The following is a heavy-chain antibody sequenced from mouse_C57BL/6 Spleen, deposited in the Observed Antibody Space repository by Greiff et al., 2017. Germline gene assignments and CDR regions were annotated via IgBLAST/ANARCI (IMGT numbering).Heavy chain of an antibody. J-gene: IGHJ4*01. CDR3: AGRYAMDY. CDR2: INPNNGGT. V-gene: IGHV1-26*01. Sequence: VQLQQSGPELVKPGASVKISCKASGYTFTDYYMNWVKQSHGERLEWIGDINPNNGGTSYNQKFKGKATLTVDKSSSTAYMELRSLTSEDSAVYYCAGRYAMDYWGQGTSVTVAS. CDR1: GYTFTDYY.